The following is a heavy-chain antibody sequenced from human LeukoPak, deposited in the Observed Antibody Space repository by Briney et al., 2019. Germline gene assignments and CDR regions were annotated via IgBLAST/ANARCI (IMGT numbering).Heavy chain of an antibody. Sequence: PGGSLRLSCAASGFTFSSYAMSWVRQAPGKGLEWVSAISGSGGSTYYADSVKGRFTISRDHSKNTVYLQMNSLRAEDTAVYYCARDRDYNYGGFAYWGQGTLVTVSS. CDR1: GFTFSSYA. CDR2: ISGSGGST. CDR3: ARDRDYNYGGFAY. D-gene: IGHD1-20*01. J-gene: IGHJ4*02. V-gene: IGHV3-23*01.